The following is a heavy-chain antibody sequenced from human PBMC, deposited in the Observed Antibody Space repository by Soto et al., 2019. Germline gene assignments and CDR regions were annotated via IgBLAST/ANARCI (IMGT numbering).Heavy chain of an antibody. CDR1: GGSISGYY. D-gene: IGHD3-22*01. V-gene: IGHV4-59*01. Sequence: SETLSLTCTVSGGSISGYYWSWIRQPPGKGLEWIGYMYNTGSTVYNPSFKRRVTISVDTSKNQFSLKLNSVTAADTAVYYCARDSIVFFISGYSTRYFQXWGQRTLVTVSA. CDR3: ARDSIVFFISGYSTRYFQX. J-gene: IGHJ1*01. CDR2: MYNTGST.